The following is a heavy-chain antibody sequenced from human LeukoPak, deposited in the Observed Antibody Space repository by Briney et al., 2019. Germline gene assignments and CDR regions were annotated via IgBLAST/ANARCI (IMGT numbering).Heavy chain of an antibody. Sequence: GGSLRLSCVASGVTFGAYTMNWVRQAPGKGLEWVSSISSTSTYIHYGESVKGRFTISRDNAKNSLYLQMNSLRAEDTAVYYCARADQKIGGSWSYYYYMDVWGKGTTVTVSS. CDR3: ARADQKIGGSWSYYYYMDV. CDR1: GVTFGAYT. J-gene: IGHJ6*03. D-gene: IGHD6-13*01. CDR2: ISSTSTYI. V-gene: IGHV3-21*01.